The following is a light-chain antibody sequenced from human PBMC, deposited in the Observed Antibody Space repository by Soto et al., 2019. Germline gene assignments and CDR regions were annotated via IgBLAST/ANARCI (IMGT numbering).Light chain of an antibody. CDR1: SSDVGGYNC. V-gene: IGLV2-14*01. Sequence: QSVLTQPASVSGSPGQSITISYTGTSSDVGGYNCVSCYHQHTGKAPKLMIYEVSNRPSGVSDLFSGSKSGNTASLAISGLQAEDDADYDCSSYTSSSTYVFGTGTKVTVL. J-gene: IGLJ1*01. CDR3: SSYTSSSTYV. CDR2: EVS.